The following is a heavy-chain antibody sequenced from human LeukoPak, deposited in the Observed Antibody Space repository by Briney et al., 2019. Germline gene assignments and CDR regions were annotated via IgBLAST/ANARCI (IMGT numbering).Heavy chain of an antibody. CDR1: GGSLSSGDYY. CDR3: ARARRNWGTGLGY. Sequence: SETLSLTCTVSGGSLSSGDYYWSWIRQSPGKGLEWIGEINQRGSTNYNPSLKSRVTISLDTSKNQFSLKLSSVTAADTAVYYCARARRNWGTGLGYWGQGTLVTVSS. J-gene: IGHJ4*02. V-gene: IGHV4-61*08. D-gene: IGHD7-27*01. CDR2: INQRGST.